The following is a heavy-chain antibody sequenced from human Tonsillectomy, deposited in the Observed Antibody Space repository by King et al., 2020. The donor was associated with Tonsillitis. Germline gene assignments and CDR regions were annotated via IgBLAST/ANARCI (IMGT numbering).Heavy chain of an antibody. CDR3: ARGTISLTTYGS. D-gene: IGHD4-17*01. CDR1: GGSFSGYY. V-gene: IGHV4-34*01. Sequence: VQLQQWGTGLLNPSETLSLTCAVSGGSFSGYYWSWIRQPPGKGLEWIGEINHSGNTNYNPSLKSRVTISVDTSKNQFSLKLSSVTAADTAVYYCARGTISLTTYGSWGQGTLVTVYS. J-gene: IGHJ5*02. CDR2: INHSGNT.